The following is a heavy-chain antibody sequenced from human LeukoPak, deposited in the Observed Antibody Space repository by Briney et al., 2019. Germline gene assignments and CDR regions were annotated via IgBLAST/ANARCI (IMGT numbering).Heavy chain of an antibody. D-gene: IGHD1-1*01. CDR1: GFTFSSYT. V-gene: IGHV3-21*01. J-gene: IGHJ4*02. Sequence: GGSLRLSCAASGFTFSSYTMNWVRQAPGKGLEWVSLISSSSSYIFYADSVKGRFTISRDNAKNTLYLQMNSLRAEDTAVYYCAKEGTGIHFDYWGQGTLVTVSS. CDR2: ISSSSSYI. CDR3: AKEGTGIHFDY.